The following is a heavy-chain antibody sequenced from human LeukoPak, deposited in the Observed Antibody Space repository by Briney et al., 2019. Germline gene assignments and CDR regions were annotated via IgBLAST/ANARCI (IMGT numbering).Heavy chain of an antibody. CDR3: AMAYQLLYHYMDV. J-gene: IGHJ6*03. CDR1: GGTFSSYA. V-gene: IGHV1-69*01. D-gene: IGHD2-2*02. Sequence: GASVKVSCKASGGTFSSYAISWVRQAPGQGLEWMGGIIPIFGTANYAQKFQGRVTITADESTSTAYMELSSLRSEDTAVYYCAMAYQLLYHYMDVWGKGTTVAVSS. CDR2: IIPIFGTA.